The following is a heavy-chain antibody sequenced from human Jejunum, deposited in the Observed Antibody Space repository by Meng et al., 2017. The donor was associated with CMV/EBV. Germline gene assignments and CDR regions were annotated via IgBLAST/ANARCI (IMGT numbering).Heavy chain of an antibody. V-gene: IGHV3-7*01. D-gene: IGHD3-3*01. CDR1: LTFIGYW. J-gene: IGHJ4*02. CDR2: IKQDGSEK. CDR3: TRNLGAAFWSGYAFDF. Sequence: LTFIGYWMSWVRQAPGKGLEWVANIKQDGSEKYYVDSVKRRFTISRDNAKNSLYLQMNSLRAEDTAVYYCTRNLGAAFWSGYAFDFWGQGTLVTVSS.